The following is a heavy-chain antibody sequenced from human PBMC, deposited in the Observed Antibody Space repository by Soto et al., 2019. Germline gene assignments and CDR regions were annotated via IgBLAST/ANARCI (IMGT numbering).Heavy chain of an antibody. J-gene: IGHJ4*02. D-gene: IGHD3-10*01. CDR2: ISYDGSNK. Sequence: QVQLVESRGGGVKPGRSLRLSCAASGFAFSSYAMQWVRQAPGKGMEWVAVISYDGSNKYYADSLKGRFTISRDNSKNTLYLQMNSLRAEDTAVYYCARDLAGSGDWGQGTLVTVSS. CDR3: ARDLAGSGD. CDR1: GFAFSSYA. V-gene: IGHV3-30-3*01.